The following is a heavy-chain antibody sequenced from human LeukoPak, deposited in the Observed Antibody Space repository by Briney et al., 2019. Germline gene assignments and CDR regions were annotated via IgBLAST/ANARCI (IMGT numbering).Heavy chain of an antibody. CDR3: ARDRSYGSGNYYPDY. CDR1: GFTFSTYG. V-gene: IGHV3-33*01. J-gene: IGHJ4*02. Sequence: GGSLRLSCAASGFTFSTYGMHWVRQAPGKGLEWVALVWYDGSDKFYEDSVKGRFTISRDNSKNTLYLQMNSLRAEDTAVYYCARDRSYGSGNYYPDYWGQGTLVTVSS. CDR2: VWYDGSDK. D-gene: IGHD3-10*01.